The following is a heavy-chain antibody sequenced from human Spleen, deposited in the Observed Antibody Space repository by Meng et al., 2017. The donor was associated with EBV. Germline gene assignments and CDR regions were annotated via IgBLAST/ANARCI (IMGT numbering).Heavy chain of an antibody. CDR2: INHSGST. J-gene: IGHJ5*02. V-gene: IGHV4-34*01. CDR3: ARGGGYGDYEGWFDP. D-gene: IGHD4-17*01. CDR1: GGSFSGYY. Sequence: VQLQEWGAGLCKPSATLALTCAVHGGSFSGYYWSWIRQPPGKGLEWIGEINHSGSTNFNASLKSRVTISIDTSKNQFSLKLSSVTAADTAVYYCARGGGYGDYEGWFDPWGQGTLVTVSS.